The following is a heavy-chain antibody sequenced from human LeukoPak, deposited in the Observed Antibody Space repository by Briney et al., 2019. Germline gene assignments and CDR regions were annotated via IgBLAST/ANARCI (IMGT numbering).Heavy chain of an antibody. V-gene: IGHV4-30-4*08. Sequence: PSQTLPLTCTVSGGSISSGDYYWSWIRQPPGKGLEWIGEINHSGSTNYNPSLKSRVTISVDTSKNQFSLKLSSVTAADTAVYYCARGLGGYYYYGMDVWGQGTTVTVSS. D-gene: IGHD3-16*01. J-gene: IGHJ6*02. CDR2: INHSGST. CDR1: GGSISSGDYY. CDR3: ARGLGGYYYYGMDV.